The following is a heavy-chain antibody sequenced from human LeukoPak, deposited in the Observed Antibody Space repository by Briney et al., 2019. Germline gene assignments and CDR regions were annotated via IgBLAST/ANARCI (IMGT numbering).Heavy chain of an antibody. V-gene: IGHV3-48*03. CDR1: GFTFSSYE. CDR3: ARYSSNVVGKRHYFDY. Sequence: PGGSLRLSCAASGFTFSSYEMNWVRQAPGKGLEWVSYISSSGSTIYYADSVKGRFTISRDNAKKSLYLQMNSLRAEDTAVYYCARYSSNVVGKRHYFDYWGQGTLVTISS. J-gene: IGHJ4*02. D-gene: IGHD1-26*01. CDR2: ISSSGSTI.